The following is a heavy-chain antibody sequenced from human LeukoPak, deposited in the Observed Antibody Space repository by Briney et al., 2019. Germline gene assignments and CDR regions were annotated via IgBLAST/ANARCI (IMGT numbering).Heavy chain of an antibody. D-gene: IGHD3-9*01. CDR3: ARERPTPYDILTGQGYFDL. CDR1: GFTFSSYW. CDR2: INSDGSST. J-gene: IGHJ2*01. V-gene: IGHV3-74*01. Sequence: GGSLRLSCAASGFTFSSYWMHWVRQAPGKGLVWVSRINSDGSSTSYADSVKGRFTISRDNAKNTLYLQMDSLRAEDTAVYYCARERPTPYDILTGQGYFDLWGRGTLVTVSS.